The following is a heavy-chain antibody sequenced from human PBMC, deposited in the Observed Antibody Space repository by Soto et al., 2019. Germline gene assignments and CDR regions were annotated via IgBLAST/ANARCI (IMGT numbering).Heavy chain of an antibody. J-gene: IGHJ4*02. CDR3: ARDGGVTGTTVDY. Sequence: SETLSLTCTVSGGSISSGGYYWSWNRQHPGKGLEWIGYIYYSGSTYYNPSLKSRVTISVDKSKNQFSLKLSSVTAADTAVFYCARDGGVTGTTVDYWRQGTLVTVSS. CDR1: GGSISSGGYY. CDR2: IYYSGST. V-gene: IGHV4-31*03. D-gene: IGHD1-20*01.